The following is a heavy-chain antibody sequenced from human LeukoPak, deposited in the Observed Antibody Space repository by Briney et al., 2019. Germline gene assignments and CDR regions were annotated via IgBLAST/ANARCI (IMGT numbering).Heavy chain of an antibody. J-gene: IGHJ4*02. CDR2: ISSSGSTI. CDR1: GFTFSSYE. CDR3: ARQGIAARIFDY. Sequence: PGGSLRLSCAASGFTFSSYEMNWVRQAPGKGLEWVSYISSSGSTIYYADSVKGRFTISRDNAKNSLYLQMNSLRAEDTALYYCARQGIAARIFDYWGQGTLVTVSS. V-gene: IGHV3-48*03. D-gene: IGHD6-6*01.